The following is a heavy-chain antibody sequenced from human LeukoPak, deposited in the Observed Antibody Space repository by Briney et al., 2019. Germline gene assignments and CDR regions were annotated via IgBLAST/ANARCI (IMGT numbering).Heavy chain of an antibody. Sequence: SETLSLTCTVSGGSISSSSYYWGWIRQPPGKGLEWIGSIYYSGSTYYNPSLKSRVTISVDTSKNQFSLKLSSVTAADTAVYYCARGDYDSGSYYKGPLYYFDYWGQGTLVTVSS. CDR3: ARGDYDSGSYYKGPLYYFDY. CDR2: IYYSGST. D-gene: IGHD3-10*01. V-gene: IGHV4-39*07. CDR1: GGSISSSSYY. J-gene: IGHJ4*02.